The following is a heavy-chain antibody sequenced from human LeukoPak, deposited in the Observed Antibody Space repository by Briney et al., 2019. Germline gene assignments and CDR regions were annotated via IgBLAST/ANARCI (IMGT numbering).Heavy chain of an antibody. CDR3: ARDPRIAVAGNPWFDP. D-gene: IGHD6-19*01. Sequence: GGSLRLSCAASGFTFSSYSMNWVRQAPGKGLEWVSPISSSSSYIYYADSVKGRFTISRDNAKNSLYLQMDSLRAEDTAVYYCARDPRIAVAGNPWFDPWGQGTLVTVSS. CDR1: GFTFSSYS. V-gene: IGHV3-21*01. J-gene: IGHJ5*02. CDR2: ISSSSSYI.